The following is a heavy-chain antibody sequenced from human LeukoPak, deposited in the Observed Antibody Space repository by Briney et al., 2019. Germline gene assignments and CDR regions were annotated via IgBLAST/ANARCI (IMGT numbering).Heavy chain of an antibody. J-gene: IGHJ4*02. CDR3: ARDAAEVGATAGIDY. Sequence: PGGSLRLSCAASGFTFSSYWMHWVRQAPGKGLVWVSRINSDGSSTSYADSVKGRFTISRDNAKNTLYLQMNSLRAEDTAVYYCARDAAEVGATAGIDYWGQGTLVTVSS. D-gene: IGHD1-26*01. CDR1: GFTFSSYW. V-gene: IGHV3-74*01. CDR2: INSDGSST.